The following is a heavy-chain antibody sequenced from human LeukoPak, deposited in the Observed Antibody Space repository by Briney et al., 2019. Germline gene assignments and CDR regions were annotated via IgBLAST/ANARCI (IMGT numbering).Heavy chain of an antibody. CDR3: ARHSSGWYNYFDY. D-gene: IGHD6-19*01. Sequence: LETLSLTCTVSGGSISSSSYYWGWIRQPPGKGLEWIGSIYNTGSTYYNPSLKSRVTISVDTSKNQFSLKLSSVTAADTAVYYCARHSSGWYNYFDYWGQGTLVTVSS. CDR1: GGSISSSSYY. CDR2: IYNTGST. V-gene: IGHV4-39*01. J-gene: IGHJ4*02.